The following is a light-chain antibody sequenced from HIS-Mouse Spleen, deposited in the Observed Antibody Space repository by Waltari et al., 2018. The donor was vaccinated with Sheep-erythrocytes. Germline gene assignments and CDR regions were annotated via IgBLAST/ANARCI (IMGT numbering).Light chain of an antibody. J-gene: IGLJ2*01. CDR3: QAWDSSTAWNVV. CDR1: KLGAKY. CDR2: QDS. Sequence: SYELTQPPSVSVSPGQTASITCSGDKLGAKYACWYQQKPGQSPVLVRYQDSKRPSGIPERFSGSNSGNTATLTISGTQAMDEADYYCQAWDSSTAWNVVFGGGTKLTVL. V-gene: IGLV3-1*01.